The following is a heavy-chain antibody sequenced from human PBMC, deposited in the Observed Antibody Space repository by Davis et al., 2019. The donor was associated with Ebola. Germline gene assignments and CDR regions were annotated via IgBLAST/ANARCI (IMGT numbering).Heavy chain of an antibody. J-gene: IGHJ6*02. CDR2: IKVDGSEI. D-gene: IGHD6-6*01. Sequence: GESLKISCAASGFTFSIYSMNWVRQAPGKGLEWVANIKVDGSEIYYVDSVKGRFTISRDNVKNSLFLQMNSLRAEDTAVYYCARGEISSSSDYYYYGMDVWGQGTTVTVSS. V-gene: IGHV3-7*03. CDR3: ARGEISSSSDYYYYGMDV. CDR1: GFTFSIYS.